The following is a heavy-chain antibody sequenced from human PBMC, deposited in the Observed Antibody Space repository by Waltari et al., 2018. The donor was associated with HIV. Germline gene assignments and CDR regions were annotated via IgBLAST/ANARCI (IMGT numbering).Heavy chain of an antibody. J-gene: IGHJ1*01. CDR3: ARGPHTSIFGVVKYFQP. CDR2: IDHSGST. V-gene: IGHV4-34*02. Sequence: QVQLQQWGPGLLMPSETLSLTCAVYGGSFTAYYWTWIRQSPGNGLEWIGEIDHSGSTNYNPSLKSRVTISVDASKNQFSLKLTSVTAADTGVYYCARGPHTSIFGVVKYFQPWGQGTLVIVSS. CDR1: GGSFTAYY. D-gene: IGHD3-3*01.